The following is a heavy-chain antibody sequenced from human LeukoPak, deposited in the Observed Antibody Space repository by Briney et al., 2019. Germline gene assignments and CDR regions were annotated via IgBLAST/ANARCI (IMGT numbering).Heavy chain of an antibody. CDR1: GYTFTRSY. Sequence: ASVKVSCKASGYTFTRSYMHWVRQAPGQGLEWMGWINPNSGGTNYPPKFQGRVTMTRDTSINTVYMELSRMGSDDTAVYYCARDLDILTGYRYQFDYWGQGTLVTVSS. D-gene: IGHD3-9*01. CDR2: INPNSGGT. V-gene: IGHV1-2*02. J-gene: IGHJ4*02. CDR3: ARDLDILTGYRYQFDY.